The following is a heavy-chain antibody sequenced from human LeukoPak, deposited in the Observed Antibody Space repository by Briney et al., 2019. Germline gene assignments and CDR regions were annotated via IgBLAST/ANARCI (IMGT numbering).Heavy chain of an antibody. CDR1: GGSISSSSYY. J-gene: IGHJ4*02. V-gene: IGHV4-39*01. CDR3: ARHASSGSGSYYNPFGY. D-gene: IGHD3-10*01. CDR2: IYYSGST. Sequence: SETLSLTCTVSGGSISSSSYYWGWIRQPPGKGLEWIGSIYYSGSTYYNPSLKSRVTISVDTSKNQFSLKLSSVTAADTAVYYCARHASSGSGSYYNPFGYWGQGTLVTVSS.